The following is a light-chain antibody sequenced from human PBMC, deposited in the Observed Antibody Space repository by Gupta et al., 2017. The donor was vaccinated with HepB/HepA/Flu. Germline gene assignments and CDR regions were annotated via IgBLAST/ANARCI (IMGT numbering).Light chain of an antibody. CDR1: NIGSKN. Sequence: YVLTQPPSVSVAPGETARITCGGNNIGSKNVQWYKYKAGQAPVLVVHDNRYRPSGIPERFSGSNSGHAATLTISRVEAGDEGDYYCQVWESSGDHHWVFGGGTKVTVL. CDR3: QVWESSGDHHWV. V-gene: IGLV3-21*02. J-gene: IGLJ3*02. CDR2: DNR.